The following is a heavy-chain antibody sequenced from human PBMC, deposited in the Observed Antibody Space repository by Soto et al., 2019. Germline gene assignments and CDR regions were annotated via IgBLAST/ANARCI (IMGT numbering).Heavy chain of an antibody. CDR1: GGTFSSYA. J-gene: IGHJ3*02. D-gene: IGHD3-22*01. V-gene: IGHV1-69*13. CDR3: ARDLSWIDYYDSSGYFPDAFDI. CDR2: IIPIFGTA. Sequence: SVKVSCKASGGTFSSYAISWVRQAPGQGLEWMGGIIPIFGTADYAQKFQGRVTITADESTSTAYMELSSLRSEDTAVYYCARDLSWIDYYDSSGYFPDAFDIWGQGTMVTV.